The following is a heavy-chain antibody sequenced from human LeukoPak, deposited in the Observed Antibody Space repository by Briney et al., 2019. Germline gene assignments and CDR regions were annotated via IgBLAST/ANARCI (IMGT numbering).Heavy chain of an antibody. Sequence: GGSLRLSCAASGFTVSSNYMSWVRQAPGKGLEMVSVIYSDGNTNYDDSVKGRFTISRDNSKNTLYFQMTSLRAEDTAVYYCARDYYYYASGSYYPDYWGPGTLVTVSS. J-gene: IGHJ4*02. CDR1: GFTVSSNY. V-gene: IGHV3-66*01. D-gene: IGHD3-10*01. CDR3: ARDYYYYASGSYYPDY. CDR2: IYSDGNT.